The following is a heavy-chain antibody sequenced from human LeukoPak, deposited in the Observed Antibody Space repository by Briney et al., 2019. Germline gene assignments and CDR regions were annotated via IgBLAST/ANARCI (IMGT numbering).Heavy chain of an antibody. CDR1: GFPFSSYA. D-gene: IGHD4-17*01. J-gene: IGHJ4*02. CDR3: AKPLSAVTSGC. V-gene: IGHV3-23*01. CDR2: ISASGGGT. Sequence: GGSLRLSCAASGFPFSSYAMNWVRQAPGKGLEWVAGISASGGGTYYADAVKGRFTISKDNSKSTLYLQMNSLGAEDTAEYYCAKPLSAVTSGCWGQGTLVTVSS.